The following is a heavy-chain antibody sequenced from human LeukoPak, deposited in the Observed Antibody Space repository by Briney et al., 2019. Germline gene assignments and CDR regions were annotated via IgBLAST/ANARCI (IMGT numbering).Heavy chain of an antibody. CDR2: ISWHSGSI. Sequence: PGGSLRLSCAASGFTFSSYAMHWVRQAPGKGLEWVSGISWHSGSIGYADSVKGRFTISRDNAKNSLYLQMNSLRAEDTALYYCAKSPQWELLLTYYFDYWGQGTLVTVSS. CDR3: AKSPQWELLLTYYFDY. V-gene: IGHV3-9*01. CDR1: GFTFSSYA. D-gene: IGHD1-26*01. J-gene: IGHJ4*02.